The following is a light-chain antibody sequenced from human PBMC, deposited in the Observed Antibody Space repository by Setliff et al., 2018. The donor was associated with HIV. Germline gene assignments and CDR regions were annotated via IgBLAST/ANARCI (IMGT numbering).Light chain of an antibody. J-gene: IGLJ1*01. CDR1: SSDVGGYSY. V-gene: IGLV2-14*01. CDR3: SSYASTNTLP. CDR2: EVR. Sequence: QSALTPPASVSGSPGQSIPISCTGTSSDVGGYSYVSWYQQHPGKAPKLIIYEVRNRPSGVSDRFSGSKSGNTASLTISGLQAEDEADYYCSSYASTNTLPFGTGTKVTVL.